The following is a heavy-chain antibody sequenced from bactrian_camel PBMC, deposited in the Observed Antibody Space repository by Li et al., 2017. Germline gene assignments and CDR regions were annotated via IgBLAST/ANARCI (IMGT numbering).Heavy chain of an antibody. V-gene: IGHV3S53*01. CDR2: ITTGGDT. Sequence: HVQLVESGGGSVQAGGSLRLSCVASGSTNRPSRMGWFRQVPGNEREGVAAITTGGDTTYADSVKGRFTISRDNAKNTLYLQINSPKPEDTATYYCAADWAWRGWGRALRREGYNYWGQGTQVTVS. CDR3: AADWAWRGWGRALRREGYNY. CDR1: GSTNRPSR. D-gene: IGHD5*01. J-gene: IGHJ4*01.